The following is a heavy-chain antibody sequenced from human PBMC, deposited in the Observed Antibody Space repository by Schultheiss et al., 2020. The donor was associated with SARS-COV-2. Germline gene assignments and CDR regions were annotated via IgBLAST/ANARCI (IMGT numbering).Heavy chain of an antibody. D-gene: IGHD3-22*01. CDR2: IYYSGST. Sequence: GSLRLSCAVSGGSISSYYWSWIRQPPGKGLEWIGYIYYSGSTNYNPSLKSRVTISVDTSKNQFSLKLSSVTAADTAVYYCARVSYDSSGYSPSDAFDIWGQGTMVTVSS. CDR3: ARVSYDSSGYSPSDAFDI. V-gene: IGHV4-59*01. J-gene: IGHJ3*02. CDR1: GGSISSYY.